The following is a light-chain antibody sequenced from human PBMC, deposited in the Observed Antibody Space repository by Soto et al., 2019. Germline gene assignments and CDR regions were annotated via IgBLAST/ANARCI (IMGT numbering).Light chain of an antibody. CDR2: EVS. CDR3: SSYAGSGTLI. Sequence: QSVLTQPAYVSGSPGQSITISCTGTNTDVGNYNLVSWYQQDPGKAPKRIIYEVSKRPSGVSNRFSASKSGNTASLTISGLQTEDEAHSYCSSYAGSGTLIFGDGTKLTVL. V-gene: IGLV2-23*02. CDR1: NTDVGNYNL. J-gene: IGLJ2*01.